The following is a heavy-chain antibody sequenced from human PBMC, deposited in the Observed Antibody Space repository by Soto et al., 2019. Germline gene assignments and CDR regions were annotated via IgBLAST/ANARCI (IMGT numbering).Heavy chain of an antibody. V-gene: IGHV1-18*01. D-gene: IGHD2-8*01. J-gene: IGHJ4*02. CDR3: ARDLIVDCTNGVCYSRTSRPFDY. CDR2: ISAYNGNT. CDR1: GYTFTSYG. Sequence: QVQLVQSGAEVKKPGASVKVSCKASGYTFTSYGISWVRQAPGQGLEWMGWISAYNGNTNYAQKLQGRVTMTTDTSTSTAYMELRSLRSDDTAVYYCARDLIVDCTNGVCYSRTSRPFDYWGQRTLVTVSS.